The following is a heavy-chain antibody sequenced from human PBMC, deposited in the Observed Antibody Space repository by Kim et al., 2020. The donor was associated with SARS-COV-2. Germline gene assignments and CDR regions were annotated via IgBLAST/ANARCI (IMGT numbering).Heavy chain of an antibody. CDR3: ARLKRGYSYGSWYDGFDP. D-gene: IGHD5-18*01. J-gene: IGHJ5*02. CDR1: GGSISSYY. Sequence: SETLSLTCTVSGGSISSYYWSWIRQPPGKGLEWIGYIYYSGSTNYNPSLKSRVTISVDTSKNQFSLKLSSVTAADTAVYYCARLKRGYSYGSWYDGFDPWGQGTLVTVSS. V-gene: IGHV4-59*01. CDR2: IYYSGST.